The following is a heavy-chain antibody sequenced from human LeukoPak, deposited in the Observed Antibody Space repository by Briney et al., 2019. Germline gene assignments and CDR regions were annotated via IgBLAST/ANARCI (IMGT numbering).Heavy chain of an antibody. CDR3: AKDRGRWLQSGDY. D-gene: IGHD5-24*01. CDR2: INPNSGGT. Sequence: ASVKVSCKASGYTFTGYYMHWVRQAPGQGLEWMGWINPNSGGTNYAQKFQGRVTMTRDTSTSTVYMELSSLRSEDTAVYYCAKDRGRWLQSGDYWGQGTLVTVSS. CDR1: GYTFTGYY. V-gene: IGHV1-2*02. J-gene: IGHJ4*02.